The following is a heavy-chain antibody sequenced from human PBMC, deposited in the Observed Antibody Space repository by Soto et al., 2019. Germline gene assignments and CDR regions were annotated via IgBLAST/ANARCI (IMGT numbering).Heavy chain of an antibody. CDR3: ARDLGHVDTKLRFFDY. J-gene: IGHJ4*02. CDR1: GFTFSSYS. V-gene: IGHV3-21*01. CDR2: ISSSSSYI. D-gene: IGHD5-18*01. Sequence: PGGSLRLSCAASGFTFSSYSMNWVRQAPGKGLEWVSSISSSSSYIYYADSVKGRFTISRDNAKNSLYLQMNSLRAEDTAVYYCARDLGHVDTKLRFFDYWGQGTLVTVSS.